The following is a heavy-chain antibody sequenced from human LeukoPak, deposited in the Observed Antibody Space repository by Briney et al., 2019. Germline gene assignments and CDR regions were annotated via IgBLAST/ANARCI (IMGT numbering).Heavy chain of an antibody. CDR1: GFTFSIYA. V-gene: IGHV3-23*01. Sequence: GGSLRLSCAASGFTFSIYAMSWVRQAPGKGLEWVSCISGSGDNTYYADSVKGRFTISRDNSKNTLYVQVNSLGTEDTAAYYCAKGSYYDSSGSFYFDYWGQGTLVTVSS. J-gene: IGHJ4*02. CDR2: ISGSGDNT. D-gene: IGHD3-22*01. CDR3: AKGSYYDSSGSFYFDY.